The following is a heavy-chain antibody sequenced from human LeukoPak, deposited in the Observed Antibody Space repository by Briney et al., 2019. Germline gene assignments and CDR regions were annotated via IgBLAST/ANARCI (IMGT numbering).Heavy chain of an antibody. V-gene: IGHV4-4*02. J-gene: IGHJ4*02. D-gene: IGHD3-22*01. CDR3: AGLVGRYSSGLYYYYFDY. CDR1: GDSINSLDL. CDR2: MYPSGTT. Sequence: SGTLSLTCTVSGDSINSLDLWSWVRQPPGKGLEWIGEMYPSGTTHSNPSVKSRVTISIDKSKNQFFLNLSSVTAADTAVYYCAGLVGRYSSGLYYYYFDYWGQGTLVTVSS.